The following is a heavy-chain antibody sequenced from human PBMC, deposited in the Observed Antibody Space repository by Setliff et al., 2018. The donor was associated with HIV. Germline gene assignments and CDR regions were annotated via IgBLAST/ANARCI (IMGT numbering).Heavy chain of an antibody. CDR3: ARGSGGYCSGGSCYFGFGLAL. J-gene: IGHJ6*02. D-gene: IGHD2-15*01. Sequence: SVKVSFKASGGTFSSYSITWVRQAPGQGLEWMGGIIPIFNTANYAQKFQGRVTITADESTSTAYMELSSLGSEDTAVYYCARGSGGYCSGGSCYFGFGLALWGQGTTVTVSS. CDR1: GGTFSSYS. CDR2: IIPIFNTA. V-gene: IGHV1-69*13.